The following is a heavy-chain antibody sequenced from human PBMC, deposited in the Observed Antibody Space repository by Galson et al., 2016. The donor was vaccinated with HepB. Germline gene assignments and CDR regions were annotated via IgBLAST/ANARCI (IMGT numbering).Heavy chain of an antibody. CDR2: INPGDSYS. J-gene: IGHJ6*02. Sequence: QSGAEVKKPGESLKISCQASGYSFSVYWIAWVRQMPGQGLEWVGIINPGDSYSTYSPSFQGQVTISADKSINTAYLQWSSLKASDTAIYYCARQAAMVRRGEDSPCGMDFWGQGTTVTVTS. CDR1: GYSFSVYW. CDR3: ARQAAMVRRGEDSPCGMDF. D-gene: IGHD5-18*01. V-gene: IGHV5-51*01.